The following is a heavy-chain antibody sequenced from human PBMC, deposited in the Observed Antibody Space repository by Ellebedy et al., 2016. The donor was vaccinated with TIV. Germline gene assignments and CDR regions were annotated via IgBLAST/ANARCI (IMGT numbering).Heavy chain of an antibody. D-gene: IGHD3-10*01. J-gene: IGHJ4*02. CDR2: IKEDGSEK. V-gene: IGHV3-7*01. Sequence: GESLKISCAASGFTFRSEWMSWVRQAPGKGLEWVANIKEDGSEKDYVDLVKGRFTISRDNAKNSLYLQMNNLRVEDTAVDYCARAHYWGQGTLVTVSS. CDR3: ARAHY. CDR1: GFTFRSEW.